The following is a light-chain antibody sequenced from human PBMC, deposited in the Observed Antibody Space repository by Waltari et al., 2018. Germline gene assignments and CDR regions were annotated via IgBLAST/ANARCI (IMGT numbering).Light chain of an antibody. J-gene: IGKJ1*01. Sequence: IVLTQSPGTLSLSPGESATLSCRASQSVNTYLAWYQQKPGQAPRLLIYGAYTRAAGIPDRFSGSGFGTDFSLTISRLEAEYFAVYYCQHHVRLPATFGQGTKVEIK. CDR2: GAY. CDR1: QSVNTY. CDR3: QHHVRLPAT. V-gene: IGKV3-20*01.